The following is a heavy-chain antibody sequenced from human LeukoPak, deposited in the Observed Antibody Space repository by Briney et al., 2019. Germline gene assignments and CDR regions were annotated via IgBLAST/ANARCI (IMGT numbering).Heavy chain of an antibody. CDR2: ISGSGGST. D-gene: IGHD3-10*01. V-gene: IGHV3-23*01. J-gene: IGHJ4*02. CDR3: AKGYGSGSYYPYYFDY. Sequence: PGGSLRLSCAASGFTFSSYAMSWVRQAPGKGLEWVSAISGSGGSTYYADSVKGRFTISRDNSKNTLYLQMNSLRAEDTAVYYCAKGYGSGSYYPYYFDYWGQGTLVTVSS. CDR1: GFTFSSYA.